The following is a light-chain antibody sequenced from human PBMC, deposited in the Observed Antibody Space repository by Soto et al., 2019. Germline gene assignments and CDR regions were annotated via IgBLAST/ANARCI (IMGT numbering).Light chain of an antibody. Sequence: EIVLTQSPGSLSLSPGERATLSCRASSSVPSIYLAWDQQKPGQAPRVLIYATSSRATGIPDRFSGSGSGTDFTLTISRLEPEDFALYFCQQCATSPWTFGQGTKVEIK. CDR1: SSVPSIY. J-gene: IGKJ1*01. CDR3: QQCATSPWT. CDR2: ATS. V-gene: IGKV3-20*01.